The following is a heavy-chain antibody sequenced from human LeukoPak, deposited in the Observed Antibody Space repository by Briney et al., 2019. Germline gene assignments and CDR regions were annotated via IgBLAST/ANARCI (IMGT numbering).Heavy chain of an antibody. J-gene: IGHJ5*02. D-gene: IGHD2-15*01. CDR1: GYTFTGYY. CDR2: INPNSGGT. V-gene: IGHV1-2*06. CDR3: ARDRLSGGSRRSPHWFDP. Sequence: ASVKVSCKASGYTFTGYYMHWVRQAPGQGLEWMGRINPNSGGTNYAQKFQGRVTMTGDTSISTAYMELSRLRSDDTAVYYCARDRLSGGSRRSPHWFDPWGQGTLVTVSS.